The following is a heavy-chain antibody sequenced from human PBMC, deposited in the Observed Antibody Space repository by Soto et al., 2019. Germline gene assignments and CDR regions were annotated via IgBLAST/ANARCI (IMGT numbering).Heavy chain of an antibody. CDR1: GGTVASSHW. CDR3: AREIVTAGGNNYFDP. CDR2: VYHTGDT. D-gene: IGHD2-21*02. J-gene: IGHJ5*02. Sequence: SEALSLTCGVSGGTVASSHWWSWVRQSPGRGLEWIGNVYHTGDTNFNPSLQSRVTFSVDKSNNQFSLRLTSVTAADTAVYFCAREIVTAGGNNYFDPWGPGTLVTVSS. V-gene: IGHV4-4*02.